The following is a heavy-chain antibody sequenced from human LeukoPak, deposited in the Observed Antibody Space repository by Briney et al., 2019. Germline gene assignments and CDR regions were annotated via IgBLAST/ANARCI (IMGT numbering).Heavy chain of an antibody. Sequence: PPETLSLTCAVYGGSFSGYYWSWIRQPPGKGLEWIGEINHSGSTNYNPPLKSRVTISVDTSKSHISLKLGSVTAADTAVYYCARGPYYYGSGSYDYWGQGTLVTVSS. CDR3: ARGPYYYGSGSYDY. J-gene: IGHJ4*02. V-gene: IGHV4-34*01. CDR2: INHSGST. D-gene: IGHD3-10*01. CDR1: GGSFSGYY.